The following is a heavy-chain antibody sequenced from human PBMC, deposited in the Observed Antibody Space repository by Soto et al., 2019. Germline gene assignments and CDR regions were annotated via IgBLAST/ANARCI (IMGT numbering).Heavy chain of an antibody. V-gene: IGHV1-18*01. CDR2: ISGYNGHT. D-gene: IGHD2-15*01. CDR1: GYTFTSYG. J-gene: IGHJ4*02. Sequence: QVQLVQSGAEVKKPGASVKVSCKASGYTFTSYGVTWVRQAPGQGLEWMGWISGYNGHTNYAEKLQGRVTMTTDTSTSIVSMELRSLRSDDTAIYYCARRTPADYFDYWGQGILVTVFS. CDR3: ARRTPADYFDY.